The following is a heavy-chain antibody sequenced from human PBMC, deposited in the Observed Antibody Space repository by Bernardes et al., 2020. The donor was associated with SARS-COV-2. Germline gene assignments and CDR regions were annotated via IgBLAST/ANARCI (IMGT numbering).Heavy chain of an antibody. CDR3: ARHGLQKIVVVVAARPLYFDY. CDR2: IYYSGST. Sequence: SETLSLTCTVSGGSISSNSYYWGWLLQPPGKGLEWIGSIYYSGSTYYSPSLKSRVTTSVDTSKNQFSLKLSSVTAADTAVYYCARHGLQKIVVVVAARPLYFDYWGQGTLVTVSS. CDR1: GGSISSNSYY. J-gene: IGHJ4*02. V-gene: IGHV4-39*01. D-gene: IGHD2-15*01.